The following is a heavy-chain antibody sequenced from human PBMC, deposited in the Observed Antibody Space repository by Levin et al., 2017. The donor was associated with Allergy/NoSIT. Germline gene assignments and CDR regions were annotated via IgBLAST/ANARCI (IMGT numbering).Heavy chain of an antibody. J-gene: IGHJ4*02. V-gene: IGHV4-39*01. CDR1: GGSISTPSYY. Sequence: SETLSLTCTVSGGSISTPSYYWGWIRQPPGKGLECIGTIYYSGSTYYNPSLRTRVTMSVDTSKNQFSLKLSSVTAADTAVYYCAGPDQGGYLGSGSYQSWGQGTLVTVSS. CDR2: IYYSGST. CDR3: AGPDQGGYLGSGSYQS. D-gene: IGHD3-10*01.